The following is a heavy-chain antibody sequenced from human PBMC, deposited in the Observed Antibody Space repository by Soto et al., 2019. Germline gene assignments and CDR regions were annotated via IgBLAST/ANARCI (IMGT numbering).Heavy chain of an antibody. J-gene: IGHJ3*02. CDR3: ADHSYDSSGYQHAFDI. CDR2: IIPIFGTA. V-gene: IGHV1-69*13. Sequence: SVKVSCKASGGTFSSYAISWVRQAPGQGLEWMGGIIPIFGTANYAQKFQGRVTITADESTSTAYMELSSLRSEDTAVYYCADHSYDSSGYQHAFDIWGQGTMVTVSS. CDR1: GGTFSSYA. D-gene: IGHD3-22*01.